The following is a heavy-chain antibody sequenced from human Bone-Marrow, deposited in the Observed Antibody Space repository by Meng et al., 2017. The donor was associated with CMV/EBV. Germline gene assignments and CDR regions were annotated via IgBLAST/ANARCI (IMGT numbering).Heavy chain of an antibody. CDR3: ARKIPDILTGYYDY. Sequence: AASGFTFSGYVMSWVRQAPGKGLEWVSTISGSGGSTYYADSVKGRFTISRDNSKNTLFLQMNSLRAEDTAVFYCARKIPDILTGYYDYWGQGTLVTVSS. J-gene: IGHJ4*02. D-gene: IGHD3-9*01. V-gene: IGHV3-23*01. CDR1: GFTFSGYV. CDR2: ISGSGGST.